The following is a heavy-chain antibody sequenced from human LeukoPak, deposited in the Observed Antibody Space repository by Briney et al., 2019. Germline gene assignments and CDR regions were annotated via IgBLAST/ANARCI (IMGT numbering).Heavy chain of an antibody. J-gene: IGHJ6*03. D-gene: IGHD3/OR15-3a*01. CDR1: GGSISSSSYY. Sequence: SETLSLTCTVSGGSISSSSYYWGWIRQPPGKGLEWIGSIYYSGSTYYNPSLKSRVTISVDTSKNQFSLKLSSVTAADTAVYYCARHVDENYYYYYCYMDVWGKGTTVTISS. CDR3: ARHVDENYYYYYCYMDV. V-gene: IGHV4-39*01. CDR2: IYYSGST.